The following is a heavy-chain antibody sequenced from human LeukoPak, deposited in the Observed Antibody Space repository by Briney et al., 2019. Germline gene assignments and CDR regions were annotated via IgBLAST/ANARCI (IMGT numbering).Heavy chain of an antibody. CDR1: GYPFTGYY. V-gene: IGHV1-2*04. D-gene: IGHD3-10*01. CDR3: ARDEYYYGSGAGRNGMDV. CDR2: INPNSGGT. J-gene: IGHJ6*02. Sequence: ASVKVSCKASGYPFTGYYMHWVRQAPGQGLEWMGWINPNSGGTNYAQKFQGWVTMTRDTSISTAYMELSRLRSDDTAVYYCARDEYYYGSGAGRNGMDVWGQGTTVTVSS.